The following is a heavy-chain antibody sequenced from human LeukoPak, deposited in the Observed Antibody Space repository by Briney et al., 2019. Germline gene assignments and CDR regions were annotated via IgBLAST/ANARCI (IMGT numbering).Heavy chain of an antibody. D-gene: IGHD4-23*01. CDR2: IYYKGNT. V-gene: IGHV4-39*02. CDR1: GGSISNSDYH. J-gene: IGHJ4*02. Sequence: SETLSLTCTVSGGSISNSDYHWGWIRQPPGKGLEWIGSIYYKGNTYYNPSLKSRLTISVDTSNNHFSVRLSSMTAADTVVYYCARLESGNPGVDWGQGTLVTVSS. CDR3: ARLESGNPGVD.